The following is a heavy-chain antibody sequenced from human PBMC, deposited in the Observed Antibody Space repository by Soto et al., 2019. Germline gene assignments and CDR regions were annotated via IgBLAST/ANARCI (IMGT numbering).Heavy chain of an antibody. Sequence: EVQLVESGGGLVKPGGSLRLSCAASGFTFSSYSMNWVRQAPGKGLEWVSSISSSSSYIYYADSVKGRFTISRDNAKNSRYLQMNSLRAEDTAVYYCAREYSSSSRTYYYYGMDVWGQGTTVTVSS. CDR3: AREYSSSSRTYYYYGMDV. J-gene: IGHJ6*02. D-gene: IGHD6-6*01. CDR2: ISSSSSYI. V-gene: IGHV3-21*01. CDR1: GFTFSSYS.